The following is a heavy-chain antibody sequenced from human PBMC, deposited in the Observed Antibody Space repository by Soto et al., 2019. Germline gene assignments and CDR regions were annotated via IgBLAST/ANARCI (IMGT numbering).Heavy chain of an antibody. CDR3: AKDSPGYYDSSGYYLDALEI. CDR2: ISGSGGST. J-gene: IGHJ3*02. D-gene: IGHD3-22*01. V-gene: IGHV3-23*01. Sequence: GGSLRLSCTASGFTFSDYYMSWIRRSPGKGLEWVSAISGSGGSTYYADSVKARFTISRDNSKNTLYLQMNSLRAEDTAVYYFAKDSPGYYDSSGYYLDALEIWGQGTMVTVSS. CDR1: GFTFSDYY.